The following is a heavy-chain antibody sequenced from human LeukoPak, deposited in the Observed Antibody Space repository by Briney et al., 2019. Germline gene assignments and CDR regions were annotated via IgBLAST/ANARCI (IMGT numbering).Heavy chain of an antibody. D-gene: IGHD1-26*01. Sequence: GASVKVSCKASGYTFTSYAMHWVRQAPGQRLEWMGWINAGNGNTKYSQKFQGRVTITRDTSASTAYMELSSLRSEDTAVYYCARDTKDVGRGGSYNWFDPWGQGTLVTVSS. CDR1: GYTFTSYA. CDR2: INAGNGNT. CDR3: ARDTKDVGRGGSYNWFDP. J-gene: IGHJ5*02. V-gene: IGHV1-3*01.